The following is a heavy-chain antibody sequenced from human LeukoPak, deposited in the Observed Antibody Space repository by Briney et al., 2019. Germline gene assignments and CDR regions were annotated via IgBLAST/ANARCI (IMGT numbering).Heavy chain of an antibody. D-gene: IGHD3-10*02. V-gene: IGHV3-48*03. CDR2: ISSSGSTI. Sequence: GGSLRLSCAASGFTFSTYNMNWVRQAPGKGLEWISYISSSGSTIYYADSVKGRFTISRDNAKNSLYLQMNSLRAEDTAVYYCAELGITMIGGVWGKGTTVTISS. CDR1: GFTFSTYN. J-gene: IGHJ6*04. CDR3: AELGITMIGGV.